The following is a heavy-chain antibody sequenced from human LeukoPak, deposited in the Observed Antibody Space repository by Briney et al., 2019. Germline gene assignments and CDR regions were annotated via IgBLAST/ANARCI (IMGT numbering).Heavy chain of an antibody. CDR2: IYYSGST. CDR1: GGSISSGDYY. J-gene: IGHJ3*02. V-gene: IGHV4-30-4*01. D-gene: IGHD3-22*01. CDR3: ARAPQSSYYDSSGYSDAFDI. Sequence: KASETLSLTCTVSGGSISSGDYYWSWIRQPPGKGLEWIGYIYYSGSTYYNPSLKSRVTISVDTSKNQFSLKLSSVTTADTAVYYCARAPQSSYYDSSGYSDAFDIWGQGTMVTVPS.